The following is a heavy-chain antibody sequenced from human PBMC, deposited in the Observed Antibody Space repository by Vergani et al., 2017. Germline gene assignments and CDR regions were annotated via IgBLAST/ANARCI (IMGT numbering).Heavy chain of an antibody. CDR2: ISPILGIA. J-gene: IGHJ4*02. Sequence: QVQLVQSGAEVKKPGSSVKVSCKASGGTFSSYAISWVRQAPGQGLEWMGRISPILGIANYAQKFQGRVTITADKSTSTAYMGLSSLRSEYTAVYYCSISPYGDYEVGNYFDYWGQGTLVTVSS. V-gene: IGHV1-69*04. D-gene: IGHD4-17*01. CDR1: GGTFSSYA. CDR3: SISPYGDYEVGNYFDY.